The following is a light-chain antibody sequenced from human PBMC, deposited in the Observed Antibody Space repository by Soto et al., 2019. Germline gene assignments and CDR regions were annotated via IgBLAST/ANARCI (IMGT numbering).Light chain of an antibody. CDR1: QSVRSRY. Sequence: DIVLTQSPGTLSLSPGERATLSCRASQSVRSRYLAWYQQKAGQAPRLLIYDASRRATGIPDRFSGSGSGTDFTLTISRLEPEDFAVYYCQQYGSSVTFGGGTQVEIK. J-gene: IGKJ4*01. CDR3: QQYGSSVT. V-gene: IGKV3-20*01. CDR2: DAS.